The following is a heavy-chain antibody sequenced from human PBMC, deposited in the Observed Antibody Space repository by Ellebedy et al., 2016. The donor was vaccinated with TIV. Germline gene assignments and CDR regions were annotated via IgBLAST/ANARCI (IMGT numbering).Heavy chain of an antibody. D-gene: IGHD6-6*01. Sequence: MPSETLSLTCAVSGGSISSSNWWSWVRQPPGKGLEWIGEIYHSGSTNYNPSLKRRVTISVDTSKNQFSLKLSSVTAADTAMYYCARGDSSSSRVYYWGQGTLVTVSS. CDR3: ARGDSSSSRVYY. J-gene: IGHJ4*02. CDR1: GGSISSSNW. CDR2: IYHSGST. V-gene: IGHV4-4*02.